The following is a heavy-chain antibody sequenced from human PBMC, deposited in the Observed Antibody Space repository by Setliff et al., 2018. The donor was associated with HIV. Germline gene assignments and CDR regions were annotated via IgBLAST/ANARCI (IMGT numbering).Heavy chain of an antibody. D-gene: IGHD3-3*01. CDR3: ARGNRPIFGVVIIYFDY. J-gene: IGHJ4*02. Sequence: ASVKVSCKASGYTFTGYYMHWVRQAPGQGLEWMGWINPNSGGTNYAQKFQGRVTMTRDTSISTAYMELSRLRSYDTAVYYCARGNRPIFGVVIIYFDYWGQGTLVTVSS. V-gene: IGHV1-2*02. CDR2: INPNSGGT. CDR1: GYTFTGYY.